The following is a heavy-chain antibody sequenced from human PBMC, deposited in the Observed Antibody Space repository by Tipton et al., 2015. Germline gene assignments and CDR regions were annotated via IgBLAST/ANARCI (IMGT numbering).Heavy chain of an antibody. V-gene: IGHV4-59*01. Sequence: TLSLTCTVSGGSISSEYWSWIRQPPGKGLEWIGYVFYTGSTYYNPSLESRVTISVDTFEIQFSLKLSSVTAADTAVYYCGRDRPGASSFAYWRQGTLFSVSS. D-gene: IGHD7-27*01. CDR3: GRDRPGASSFAY. CDR1: GGSISSEY. J-gene: IGHJ4*02. CDR2: VFYTGST.